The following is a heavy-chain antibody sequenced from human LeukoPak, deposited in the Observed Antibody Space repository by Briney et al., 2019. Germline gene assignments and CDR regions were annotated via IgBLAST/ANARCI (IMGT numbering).Heavy chain of an antibody. CDR2: ISAYNGNT. CDR3: ARGVGGVVVYGMDV. CDR1: GYTFTSYG. D-gene: IGHD3-3*01. V-gene: IGHV1-18*01. J-gene: IGHJ6*02. Sequence: GASVKVSCKASGYTFTSYGISWVRQAPGQGLEWMGWISAYNGNTNYAQKLQGRVTMTTDTSTSTAYMELRSPRSDDTAVYYCARGVGGVVVYGMDVWGQGTTVTVSS.